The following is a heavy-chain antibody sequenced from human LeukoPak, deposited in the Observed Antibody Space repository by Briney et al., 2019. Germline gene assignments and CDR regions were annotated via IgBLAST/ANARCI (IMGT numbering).Heavy chain of an antibody. J-gene: IGHJ4*02. CDR1: GSTFSSYS. V-gene: IGHV3-21*06. CDR2: ISSSSRYK. CDR3: AKDQGVGATHEFDN. D-gene: IGHD1-26*01. Sequence: GGSLRLSCAASGSTFSSYSMNWVRQAPGKGLEWVSSISSSSRYKYYADSVKGRFTISRDNAKNSLYLQMNSLRAEDTALYYCAKDQGVGATHEFDNWGQGTLVTVSS.